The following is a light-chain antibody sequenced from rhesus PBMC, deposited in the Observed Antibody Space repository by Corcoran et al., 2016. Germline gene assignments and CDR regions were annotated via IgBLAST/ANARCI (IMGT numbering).Light chain of an antibody. V-gene: IGKV1-74*01. CDR3: QHGYGTPLT. Sequence: DIQMTQSPSSLFASVGDRVTITCRASENVNNYLNWYQQKPGKAPKLLIYKASTLQSGVPSRISGSGSGTDYTFTLSSLQPEDVATYYCQHGYGTPLTFGGGTKVELK. CDR1: ENVNNY. CDR2: KAS. J-gene: IGKJ4*01.